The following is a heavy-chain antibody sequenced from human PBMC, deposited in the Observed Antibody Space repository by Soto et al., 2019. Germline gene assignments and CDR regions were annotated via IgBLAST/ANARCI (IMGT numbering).Heavy chain of an antibody. Sequence: TSETLSLTCTVSGGSISSYYWSWIRQPPGKGLEWIGYIYYSGSTNYNPSLKSRVTISVDTSKNQFSLKLSSVTAADTAVYYCARDPYGDFGGDYWGQGTLVTVSS. V-gene: IGHV4-59*01. CDR2: IYYSGST. J-gene: IGHJ4*02. CDR3: ARDPYGDFGGDY. D-gene: IGHD4-17*01. CDR1: GGSISSYY.